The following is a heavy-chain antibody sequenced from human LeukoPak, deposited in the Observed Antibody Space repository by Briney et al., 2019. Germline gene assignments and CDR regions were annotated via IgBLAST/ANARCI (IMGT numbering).Heavy chain of an antibody. CDR1: GFTFSSYG. D-gene: IGHD2-15*01. CDR2: IWYDGSNK. Sequence: PGGSLRLSCAASGFTFSSYGMHWVRQAPGKGLEWVAVIWYDGSNKYYADSVKGRFTISRDNSKNTLYLQMNSLRAEDTAVYYCARDHAVVAATEDRLDYWGQGTLVTVSS. J-gene: IGHJ4*02. CDR3: ARDHAVVAATEDRLDY. V-gene: IGHV3-33*01.